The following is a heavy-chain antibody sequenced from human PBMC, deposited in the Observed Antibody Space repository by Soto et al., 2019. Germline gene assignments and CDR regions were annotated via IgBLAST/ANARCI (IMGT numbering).Heavy chain of an antibody. CDR3: ARHHSDSWYQFDY. V-gene: IGHV4-59*08. CDR1: GGSILSYY. D-gene: IGHD6-13*01. CDR2: IYYTGTA. Sequence: SETLYLTCTVSGGSILSYYWSWIRQPPGKGLEWIGYIYYTGTANHNPSLKSRVTISVDTSKNQFSLRLSSVTAADTAVYYCARHHSDSWYQFDYWGQGTLVTVSS. J-gene: IGHJ4*02.